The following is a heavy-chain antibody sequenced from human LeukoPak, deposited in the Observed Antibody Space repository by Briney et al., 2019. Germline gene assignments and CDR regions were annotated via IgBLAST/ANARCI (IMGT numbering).Heavy chain of an antibody. Sequence: SETLSLTCAVYGGSFSGYYWIWIRQPPGKGLEWIGEINHSGSTNYNPSLKSRVTISVDTSKNQFSLKLSSVTAADTAVYYCARGPIVPAARKGFDYWGRGTLVTVSS. CDR2: INHSGST. CDR3: ARGPIVPAARKGFDY. CDR1: GGSFSGYY. V-gene: IGHV4-34*01. D-gene: IGHD2-2*01. J-gene: IGHJ4*02.